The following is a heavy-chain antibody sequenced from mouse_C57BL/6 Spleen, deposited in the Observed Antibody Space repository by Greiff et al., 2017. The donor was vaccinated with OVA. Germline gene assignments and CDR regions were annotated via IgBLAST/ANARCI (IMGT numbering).Heavy chain of an antibody. Sequence: EVQLQQSGAELVKPGASVKLSCTASGFNIKDYYMHWVKQRTEQGLEWIGRIDPEDGETKSAPKFQGKATITADTSSNTAYLQLSSLTSEDTAVYYCARSRITTVVGFDYWGQGTTLTVSS. CDR1: GFNIKDYY. CDR3: ARSRITTVVGFDY. D-gene: IGHD1-1*01. V-gene: IGHV14-2*01. CDR2: IDPEDGET. J-gene: IGHJ2*01.